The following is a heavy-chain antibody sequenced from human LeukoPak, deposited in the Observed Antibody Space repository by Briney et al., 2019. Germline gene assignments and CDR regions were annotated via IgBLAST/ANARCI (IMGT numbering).Heavy chain of an antibody. Sequence: SETLSLXCTVSGGSISSGDYYWSWIGQPPGKGLEWIGYIYYSGITYYNPSLKSRVTISVDTSKNQFSLKLSSVTAADTAVYYCAREGLVRGATDYWGQGTLVTVSS. J-gene: IGHJ4*02. V-gene: IGHV4-30-4*08. CDR1: GGSISSGDYY. CDR3: AREGLVRGATDY. CDR2: IYYSGIT. D-gene: IGHD2-2*01.